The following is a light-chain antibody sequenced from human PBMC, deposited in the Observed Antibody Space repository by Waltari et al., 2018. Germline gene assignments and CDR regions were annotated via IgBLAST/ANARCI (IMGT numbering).Light chain of an antibody. CDR2: GAY. Sequence: VVTQSPATLSVSPGERVTLSCRASQDVGTSLAWYQQKPGQTPRLLNFGAYSRASGVPARFSGSGSGTDFTLAIISLQSEDFSVYYCQQYEDWPRHSFGGGTKVQIE. CDR1: QDVGTS. J-gene: IGKJ4*01. CDR3: QQYEDWPRHS. V-gene: IGKV3-15*01.